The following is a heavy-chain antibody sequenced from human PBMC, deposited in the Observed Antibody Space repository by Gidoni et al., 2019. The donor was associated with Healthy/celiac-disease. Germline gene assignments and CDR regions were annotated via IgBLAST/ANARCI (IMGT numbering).Heavy chain of an antibody. Sequence: EVQLVESGGGLVQPGGSLSLSCAASGFTVSSNHMSWVRQAQGKGLEWVAVIYSGGSTYYSDSEKGRFTISRHNSKNTLYLQMNSLRAEDTAVYYCAREHSTKIRDGYNYYYGMDVWGQGTTVTVSS. V-gene: IGHV3-53*04. J-gene: IGHJ6*02. CDR1: GFTVSSNH. CDR3: AREHSTKIRDGYNYYYGMDV. CDR2: IYSGGST.